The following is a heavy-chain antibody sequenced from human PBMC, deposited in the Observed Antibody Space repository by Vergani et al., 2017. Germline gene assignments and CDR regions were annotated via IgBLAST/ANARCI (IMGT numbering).Heavy chain of an antibody. CDR3: AKERSGYGDSLFYFDC. Sequence: QVQLQESGPGLVKPSQTLSLTCTVSGVSIISGGYFWSWIRQHPGKGLEWIGYIYSSGNTYYNPSLKSRLTISVDTTKNQFSLKLTSVPAADTAVYYCAKERSGYGDSLFYFDCWGQGSLVTVSS. V-gene: IGHV4-31*03. CDR2: IYSSGNT. J-gene: IGHJ4*02. D-gene: IGHD4-17*01. CDR1: GVSIISGGYF.